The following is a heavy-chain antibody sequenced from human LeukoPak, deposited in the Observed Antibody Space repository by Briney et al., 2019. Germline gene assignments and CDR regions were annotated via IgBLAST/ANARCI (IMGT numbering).Heavy chain of an antibody. J-gene: IGHJ4*02. V-gene: IGHV1-18*01. D-gene: IGHD3-22*01. CDR1: GYTFTSYG. CDR2: ISAYNGNT. CDR3: ARTSYDSSGYFFDY. Sequence: GASVKVSCKASGYTFTSYGISWVRQAPGQGLEWMGWISAYNGNTNYAQKLQGRVTMTTDTTTSTAYMELRSLRSDDTAVYYCARTSYDSSGYFFDYWGQGTLVTVSS.